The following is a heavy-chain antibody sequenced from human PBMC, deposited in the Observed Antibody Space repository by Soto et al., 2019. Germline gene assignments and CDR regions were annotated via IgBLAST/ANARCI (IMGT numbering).Heavy chain of an antibody. CDR2: ISYDGSNK. Sequence: PGVSLRLCLAASGFTFSSYGMHWVRQAPGKGLEWVAVISYDGSNKYYADSVKGRFTISRDNSKNTLYLQMNSLRAEDTAVYYCAKDQGGYSGYDPGPGFNWFDHWGQGTLVTVSS. CDR1: GFTFSSYG. D-gene: IGHD5-12*01. CDR3: AKDQGGYSGYDPGPGFNWFDH. V-gene: IGHV3-30*18. J-gene: IGHJ5*02.